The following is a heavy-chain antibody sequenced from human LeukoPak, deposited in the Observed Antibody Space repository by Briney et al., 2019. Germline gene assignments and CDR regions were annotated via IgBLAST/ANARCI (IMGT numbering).Heavy chain of an antibody. J-gene: IGHJ4*02. Sequence: SETLSLTXTVSGGSISSGSYYWSWIRQPAGKELEWIGRIYTSGSTNHNPSLKSRVTISVDTSKNQFSLKLSSVTAADTAVYYCARGLGFDYWGQGILVTVSS. V-gene: IGHV4-61*02. CDR1: GGSISSGSYY. CDR2: IYTSGST. D-gene: IGHD7-27*01. CDR3: ARGLGFDY.